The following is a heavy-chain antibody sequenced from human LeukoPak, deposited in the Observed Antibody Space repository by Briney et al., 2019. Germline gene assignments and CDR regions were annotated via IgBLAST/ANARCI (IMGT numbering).Heavy chain of an antibody. D-gene: IGHD3-22*01. J-gene: IGHJ4*02. Sequence: GGSLRLSCAASGFTFSNYAMSWVRQAPGKGLEWVSGISGSGVVTYYADSVKGRFTLSRDNSRNTLYLQMNSLRAEDTAVNYCAKTSLYDSSGYYYWGQGTLVTVSS. CDR2: ISGSGVVT. CDR1: GFTFSNYA. CDR3: AKTSLYDSSGYYY. V-gene: IGHV3-23*01.